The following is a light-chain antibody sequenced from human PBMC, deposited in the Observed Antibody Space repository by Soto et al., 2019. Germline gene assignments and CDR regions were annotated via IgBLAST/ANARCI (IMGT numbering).Light chain of an antibody. V-gene: IGLV2-8*01. Sequence: QSALTQPPSASGSPGQSVTISCTGTSSDVGGYNYVSWYQHHPGKAPKLMIYEVSKRPSGVPDRFSGSKSGNTASLTVSGLQAEDEADYYCSSYVGSKTVVFVGGTKLTVL. CDR2: EVS. J-gene: IGLJ2*01. CDR3: SSYVGSKTVV. CDR1: SSDVGGYNY.